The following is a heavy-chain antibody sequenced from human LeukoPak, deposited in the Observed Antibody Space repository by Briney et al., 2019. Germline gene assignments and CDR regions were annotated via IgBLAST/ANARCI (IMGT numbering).Heavy chain of an antibody. CDR1: GFTFSTYA. V-gene: IGHV3-30-3*01. CDR3: ARDPQKGITMVRGVPDY. CDR2: ISYDGSNK. Sequence: GGSLRLSCSVSGFTFSTYAMHWARQAPGKGLEWVAVISYDGSNKYYADSVKGRFTISRDNSKNTLYLQMNSLRAEDTAVYYCARDPQKGITMVRGVPDYWGQGTLVTVSS. D-gene: IGHD3-10*01. J-gene: IGHJ4*02.